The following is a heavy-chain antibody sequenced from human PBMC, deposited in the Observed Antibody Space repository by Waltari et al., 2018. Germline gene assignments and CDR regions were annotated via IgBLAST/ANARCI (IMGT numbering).Heavy chain of an antibody. D-gene: IGHD3-10*01. CDR1: GGSFSGYY. Sequence: QVQLQQWGAGLLKPSETLSLTCAVFGGSFSGYYWTWIRQPPGTGLEWIGEINYSGSTNYNPSLKSRVTISVDSSKNQFSLKMTFVTAADTAVYYCARGAGSRGHYYYYMDVWDKGTTVTVSS. CDR2: INYSGST. CDR3: ARGAGSRGHYYYYMDV. J-gene: IGHJ6*03. V-gene: IGHV4-34*01.